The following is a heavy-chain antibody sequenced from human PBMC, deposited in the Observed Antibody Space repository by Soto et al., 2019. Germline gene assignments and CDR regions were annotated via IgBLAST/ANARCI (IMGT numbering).Heavy chain of an antibody. CDR1: GFTFSSYA. V-gene: IGHV3-23*01. Sequence: GGSLRLSCAASGFTFSSYAMSWVRQAPGKGLEWVSAISGSGGSTYYADSVKGRFTISRDNSKNTLYLQMNSLRAEDTAVYYCAKSGGLVGATRGFLVYWGQGPLVTVSS. D-gene: IGHD1-26*01. J-gene: IGHJ4*02. CDR2: ISGSGGST. CDR3: AKSGGLVGATRGFLVY.